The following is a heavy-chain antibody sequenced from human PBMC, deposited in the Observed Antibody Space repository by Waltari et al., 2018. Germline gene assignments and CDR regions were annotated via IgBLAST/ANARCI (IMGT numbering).Heavy chain of an antibody. CDR3: ARDLELERLWAGDYYGMDV. CDR1: GGTFSSYA. Sequence: QVQLVQSGAEVKKPGSSVKVSCKASGGTFSSYAISWVRQAPGQGLEWMGGIIPIFGTANYAQKFQGRVTITADESTSTSYMELSSLRSEDTAVYYCARDLELERLWAGDYYGMDVWGQGTTVTVSS. V-gene: IGHV1-69*01. CDR2: IIPIFGTA. J-gene: IGHJ6*02. D-gene: IGHD1-1*01.